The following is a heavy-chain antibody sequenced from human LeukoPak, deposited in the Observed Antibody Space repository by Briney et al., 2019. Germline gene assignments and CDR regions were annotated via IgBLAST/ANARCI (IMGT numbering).Heavy chain of an antibody. V-gene: IGHV3-23*01. J-gene: IGHJ3*01. CDR3: AKARIAAAGTGAFDV. D-gene: IGHD6-13*01. CDR2: FSATDGSA. Sequence: PGGSLRLSCAASGFTVSSYGMTWVRQAPGKGLEWVSAFSATDGSAQYAESEKGRFTISRDNSENSLYLQMDSLRDEDTAVYYCAKARIAAAGTGAFDVWGQGTMVTVSS. CDR1: GFTVSSYG.